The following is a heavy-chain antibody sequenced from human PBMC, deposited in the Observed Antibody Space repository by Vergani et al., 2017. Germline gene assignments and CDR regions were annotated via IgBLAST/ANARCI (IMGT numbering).Heavy chain of an antibody. CDR1: GGSISSYY. Sequence: QVQLQESGPGLVKPSETLSLTCTVSGGSISSYYWSWIRQPAGKGLEWIGLIYTSGSTNYNPSLKSRVTMSVDTSKNQFSLKLSSVTAADTAVYYCARAPVCSSTSCFSGYYYYMDVWGKGTTVTVSS. CDR2: IYTSGST. J-gene: IGHJ6*03. D-gene: IGHD2-2*01. V-gene: IGHV4-4*07. CDR3: ARAPVCSSTSCFSGYYYYMDV.